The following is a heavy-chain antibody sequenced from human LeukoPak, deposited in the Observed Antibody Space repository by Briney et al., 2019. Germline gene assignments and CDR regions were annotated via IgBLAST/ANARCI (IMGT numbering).Heavy chain of an antibody. CDR1: GGPITSHF. D-gene: IGHD1-26*01. Sequence: SETLSLTCTVSGGPITSHFWSWIRQPPGEGLEWIGNFYHAGNSNLNPSLKSRVTMSIDTSKNQFSLKLRSMTAADTAVYYCARDGPTSTAPFDYWGPGTLVTVSS. CDR3: ARDGPTSTAPFDY. CDR2: FYHAGNS. V-gene: IGHV4-59*11. J-gene: IGHJ4*02.